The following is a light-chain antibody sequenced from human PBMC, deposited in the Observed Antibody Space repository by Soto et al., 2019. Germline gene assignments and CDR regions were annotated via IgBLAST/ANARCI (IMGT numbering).Light chain of an antibody. J-gene: IGLJ1*01. CDR1: RVDVGGYNY. Sequence: QSVLTQPPSASGSPGQSVAISCTGTRVDVGGYNYVSWYQQHPGKAPKLMIYEVNKRPSGVPDRFSGSKSGNTASLTVSGLQAEDEVDYYCSSYAGSSNVFXTGTKLTVL. V-gene: IGLV2-8*01. CDR2: EVN. CDR3: SSYAGSSNV.